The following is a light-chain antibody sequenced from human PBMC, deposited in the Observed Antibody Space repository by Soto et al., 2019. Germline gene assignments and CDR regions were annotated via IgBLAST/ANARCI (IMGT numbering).Light chain of an antibody. CDR1: EKINKW. Sequence: DIQITQSPSTLSASVGDRVTITCRASEKINKWLAWYQQKPGKAPKLLISDDSSLESGVPSRFSGSGSGTEFTLTISSLQPDEFATDHGQQCNSYPWTVGQGTKVDIK. J-gene: IGKJ1*01. V-gene: IGKV1-5*01. CDR3: QQCNSYPWT. CDR2: DDS.